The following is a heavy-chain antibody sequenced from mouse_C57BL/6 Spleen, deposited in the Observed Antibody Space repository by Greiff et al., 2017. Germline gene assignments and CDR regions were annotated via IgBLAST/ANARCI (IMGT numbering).Heavy chain of an antibody. J-gene: IGHJ4*01. V-gene: IGHV1-69*01. CDR1: GYTFTSYW. CDR2: IDPSDSYT. CDR3: ARPYYCSSDDDMDY. Sequence: QVQLQQPGAELVMPGASVKLSCKASGYTFTSYWMHWVKQRPGQGLEWIGEIDPSDSYTNYNQKFKGKSTLTVDKSSSTAYLQLSSLTSEDSAVCDCARPYYCSSDDDMDYWGPGTSVTVSS. D-gene: IGHD1-1*01.